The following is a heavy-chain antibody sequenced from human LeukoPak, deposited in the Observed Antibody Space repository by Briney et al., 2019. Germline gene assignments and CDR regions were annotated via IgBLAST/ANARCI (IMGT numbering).Heavy chain of an antibody. Sequence: GGSLRLSCAASGFTFSSYAMHWVRQAPGKGLEWVAVISYDGSNKYYADSVKGRFTISRDNSKNTPYLQMNSLRAEDTAVYYCARERTRSGSPDYFDYWGQGTLVTVSS. D-gene: IGHD1-26*01. V-gene: IGHV3-30-3*01. CDR3: ARERTRSGSPDYFDY. J-gene: IGHJ4*02. CDR1: GFTFSSYA. CDR2: ISYDGSNK.